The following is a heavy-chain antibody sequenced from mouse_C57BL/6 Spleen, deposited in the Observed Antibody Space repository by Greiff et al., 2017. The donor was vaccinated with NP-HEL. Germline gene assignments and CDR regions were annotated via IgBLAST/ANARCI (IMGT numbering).Heavy chain of an antibody. Sequence: QVQLQQPGAELVKPGASVKLSCKASGYTFTSYWMHWVKQRPGQGLEWIGMIHPYSGSTNYNEQFKSKATLTVDKSSSTAYMQLSSLTSEDSAVYYCAPYYGSSPWFAYWGQGTLVTVSA. J-gene: IGHJ3*01. D-gene: IGHD1-1*01. CDR3: APYYGSSPWFAY. V-gene: IGHV1-64*01. CDR1: GYTFTSYW. CDR2: IHPYSGST.